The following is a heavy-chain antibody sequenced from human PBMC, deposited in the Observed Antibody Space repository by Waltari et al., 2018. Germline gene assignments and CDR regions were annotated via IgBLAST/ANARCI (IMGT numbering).Heavy chain of an antibody. D-gene: IGHD6-13*01. CDR3: ARSPLSTAAGTLDY. Sequence: QLQLQESGPGLVKPSETLSLTCTVSGGSIRSSSYYWGWIRQPPGKGLEWIGSIYYSGSTYYNPALKSRVTISVDTSKNQFSLKLSSVTAADTAVYYCARSPLSTAAGTLDYWGQGTLVTVSS. J-gene: IGHJ4*02. CDR2: IYYSGST. V-gene: IGHV4-39*01. CDR1: GGSIRSSSYY.